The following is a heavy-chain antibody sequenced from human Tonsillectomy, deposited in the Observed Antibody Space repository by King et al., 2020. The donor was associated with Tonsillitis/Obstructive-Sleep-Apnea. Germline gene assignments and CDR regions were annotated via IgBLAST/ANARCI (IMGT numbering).Heavy chain of an antibody. D-gene: IGHD2-2*01. CDR1: GGSFSGYY. J-gene: IGHJ5*02. V-gene: IGHV4-34*01. CDR3: ARGEDCSSTSCYTTPWFDP. CDR2: INHSGST. Sequence: VQLQQWGAGLLKPSETLSLTCAVSGGSFSGYYWSWIRQPPGKGLEWIGEINHSGSTNYNPSLKSRVTISVDTSKNQFSLKLSSVTAADTAVYYCARGEDCSSTSCYTTPWFDPWGQGTLVTVSS.